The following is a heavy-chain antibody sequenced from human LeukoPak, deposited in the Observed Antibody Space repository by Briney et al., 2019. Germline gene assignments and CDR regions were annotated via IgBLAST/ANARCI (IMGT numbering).Heavy chain of an antibody. D-gene: IGHD5-24*01. CDR2: INAGNGNT. CDR1: GYTFTSYA. J-gene: IGHJ4*02. V-gene: IGHV1-3*01. Sequence: ASVKVSCKASGYTFTSYAMHWVRQAPGQRLEWMGWINAGNGNTKYSQKFQGRVTMTRDTSTSTVYMELSSLRSEDTAVYYCAREDGYNYVVFDYWGQGTLVTVSS. CDR3: AREDGYNYVVFDY.